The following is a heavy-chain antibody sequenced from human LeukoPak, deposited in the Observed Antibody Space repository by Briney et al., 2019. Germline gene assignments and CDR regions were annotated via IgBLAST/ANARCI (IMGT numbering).Heavy chain of an antibody. CDR2: IYPGDSDT. D-gene: IGHD6-13*01. CDR1: GYSFASYW. CDR3: ARRGSSWPKTYYFDY. V-gene: IGHV5-51*01. J-gene: IGHJ4*02. Sequence: GESLKISCKGSGYSFASYWIGWVRQMPGKGLEWMGIIYPGDSDTRYNPSFQGQVTISDDKSISTAYLQWSSLKASDTAMYYCARRGSSWPKTYYFDYWGQGTLVTVSS.